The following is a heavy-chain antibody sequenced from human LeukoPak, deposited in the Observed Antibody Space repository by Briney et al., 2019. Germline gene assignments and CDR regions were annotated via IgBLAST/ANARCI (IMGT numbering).Heavy chain of an antibody. D-gene: IGHD3-22*01. CDR1: GGSISSYY. V-gene: IGHV4-59*06. CDR2: IYYSGST. Sequence: SETLSLTCTVSGGSISSYYWSWIRQPPGKGLEWIGYIYYSGSTYYNPSLKSRVTISVDTSKNQFSLKLSSVTAADTAVYYCARGPNYYDSSGYYYFDYWGQGTLVTVSS. J-gene: IGHJ4*02. CDR3: ARGPNYYDSSGYYYFDY.